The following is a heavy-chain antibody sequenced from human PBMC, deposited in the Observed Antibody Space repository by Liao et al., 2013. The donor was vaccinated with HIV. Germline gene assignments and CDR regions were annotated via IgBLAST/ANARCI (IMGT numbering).Heavy chain of an antibody. D-gene: IGHD5-18*01. CDR2: INHSGGT. CDR3: ARKGYSYVIPYWYFDL. J-gene: IGHJ2*01. V-gene: IGHV4-34*01. Sequence: QVQLQQWGAGLLKPSETLSLTCAVYGGSFSGYYWSWIRQPPGKGLEWIGEINHSGGTNYNPSLKSRVTISVDTSKNQFSLKLSSVTAADTAVYYCARKGYSYVIPYWYFDLWGRGTLVTVSS. CDR1: GGSFSGYY.